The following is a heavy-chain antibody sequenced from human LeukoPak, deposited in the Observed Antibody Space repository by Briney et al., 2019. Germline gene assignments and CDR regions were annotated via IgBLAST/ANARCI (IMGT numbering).Heavy chain of an antibody. CDR3: ARVRYYYDSSGYQLAYFDY. CDR1: GYTFTSHY. Sequence: GASVKVSCKASGYTFTSHYMHWVRQAPGQRLEWMGWINAGNGNTKYSQEFQGRVTITRDTSASTAYMELSSLRSEDMAVYYCARVRYYYDSSGYQLAYFDYWGQGTLVTVSS. J-gene: IGHJ4*02. D-gene: IGHD3-22*01. V-gene: IGHV1-3*03. CDR2: INAGNGNT.